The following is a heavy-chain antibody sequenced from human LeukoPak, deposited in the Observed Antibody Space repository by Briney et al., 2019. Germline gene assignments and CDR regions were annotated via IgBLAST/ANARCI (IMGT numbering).Heavy chain of an antibody. CDR3: ARRMITFGGVIGRFDP. J-gene: IGHJ5*02. Sequence: GSLRLSCAASGFTVSSNYMSWIRQPPGKGLEWIGEINHSGSTNYNPSLKSRVTISVDTSKNQFSLKLSSVTAADTAVYYCARRMITFGGVIGRFDPWGQGTLVTVSS. V-gene: IGHV4-34*01. D-gene: IGHD3-16*01. CDR2: INHSGST. CDR1: GFTVSSNY.